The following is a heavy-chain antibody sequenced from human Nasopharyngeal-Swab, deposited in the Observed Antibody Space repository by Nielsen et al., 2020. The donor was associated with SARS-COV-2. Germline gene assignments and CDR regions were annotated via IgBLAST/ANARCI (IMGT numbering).Heavy chain of an antibody. J-gene: IGHJ5*02. CDR2: IKSKTDGGTT. Sequence: GASLKISCAASGFTFSNAWMSWVRQAPGKGLEWVGRIKSKTDGGTTDYAAPVKGRFAISRDDSKNTLYLQMNSLKTEDTAVYYCTTVRSSSLIDPWGQGTLVTVSS. CDR1: GFTFSNAW. V-gene: IGHV3-15*01. D-gene: IGHD6-13*01. CDR3: TTVRSSSLIDP.